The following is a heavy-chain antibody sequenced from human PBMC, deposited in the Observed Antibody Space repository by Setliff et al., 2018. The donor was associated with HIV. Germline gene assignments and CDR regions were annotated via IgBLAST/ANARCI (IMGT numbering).Heavy chain of an antibody. CDR2: IKQDGSEK. CDR3: ARDAVKGELRYFDWLSLKYYYSYYIDV. J-gene: IGHJ6*03. D-gene: IGHD3-9*01. V-gene: IGHV3-7*05. Sequence: GGSLRLSCAASGFTFSSYWMSWVRQAPGKGLEWVANIKQDGSEKYYVDSVKGRFTISRDNAKNSLYLQMNSLRAEDTAVYYCARDAVKGELRYFDWLSLKYYYSYYIDVWGKGTTVTVSS. CDR1: GFTFSSYW.